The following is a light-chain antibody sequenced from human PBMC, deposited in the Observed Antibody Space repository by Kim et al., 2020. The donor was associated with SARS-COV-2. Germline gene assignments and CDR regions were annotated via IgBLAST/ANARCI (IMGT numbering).Light chain of an antibody. V-gene: IGKV1-6*01. Sequence: SASVGESGPTPCRASQEIRNGVDWNQQKSGKAPKLLIYAASSLQSGVPSRFSGSGSGTDFALTISSLQPEDFATYYCLQDYNYPSTFGQGTKLEI. CDR3: LQDYNYPST. CDR1: QEIRNG. J-gene: IGKJ2*01. CDR2: AAS.